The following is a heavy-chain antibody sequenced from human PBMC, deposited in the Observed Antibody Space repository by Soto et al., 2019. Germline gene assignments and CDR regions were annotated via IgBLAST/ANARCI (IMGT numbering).Heavy chain of an antibody. D-gene: IGHD2-2*01. CDR3: STSQGSSTSLLNYYYYYYGMDV. J-gene: IGHJ6*02. V-gene: IGHV1-69*01. CDR2: IIPISGTA. CDR1: GGTFSSYA. Sequence: QVQLVQSGAEVKKPGSSVKVSCKASGGTFSSYAISWVRQAPGQGLEWMGGIIPISGTANYAQKFQGRVTITADESTSRAYKELSSLISADTTVDYCSTSQGSSTSLLNYYYYYYGMDVWGQGTTVTVSS.